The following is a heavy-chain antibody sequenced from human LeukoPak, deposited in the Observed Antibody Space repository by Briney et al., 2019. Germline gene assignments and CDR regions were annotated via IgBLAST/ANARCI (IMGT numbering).Heavy chain of an antibody. V-gene: IGHV3-7*01. CDR2: IKQDGSEK. D-gene: IGHD3-9*01. CDR3: ARARPKGLRYFDRPSGESLAGDY. CDR1: GGSISTYH. J-gene: IGHJ4*02. Sequence: ETLSLTCTVSGGSISTYHWSWVRQAPGKGLEWVANIKQDGSEKYYVDSVKGRFTISRDNAKNSLYLQINSLRAEDTAVYYCARARPKGLRYFDRPSGESLAGDYWGQGTLVTVSS.